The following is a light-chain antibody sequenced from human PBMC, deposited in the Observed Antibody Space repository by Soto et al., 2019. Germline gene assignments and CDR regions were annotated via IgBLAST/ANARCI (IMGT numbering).Light chain of an antibody. V-gene: IGLV2-14*01. Sequence: QSALTQPASVSGSPGQSITISCTGTSSDVGGYNYVSWYQQHPYKAPKLMIYDVSNRPSGVSSRFSGSKSGNTASLTICGLQAEVEADYDCSSYSSSITRDVVFAGRTQLTVL. CDR2: DVS. CDR3: SSYSSSITRDVV. CDR1: SSDVGGYNY. J-gene: IGLJ2*01.